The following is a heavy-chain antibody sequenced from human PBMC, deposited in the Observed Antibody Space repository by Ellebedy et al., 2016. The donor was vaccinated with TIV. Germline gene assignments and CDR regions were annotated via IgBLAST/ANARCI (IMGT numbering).Heavy chain of an antibody. J-gene: IGHJ6*03. CDR2: ISGYNRNT. V-gene: IGHV1-18*01. Sequence: ASVKVSXXASGYVFSSYGISWVRQAPVQGLEWMGWISGYNRNTKYAQKLQGRVIMTTDTSTSTAYMELRSPRSDDTAVYYCARDGLRAGDDPVYYPHYMDVWGKGTTVTVAS. CDR1: GYVFSSYG. CDR3: ARDGLRAGDDPVYYPHYMDV. D-gene: IGHD5-12*01.